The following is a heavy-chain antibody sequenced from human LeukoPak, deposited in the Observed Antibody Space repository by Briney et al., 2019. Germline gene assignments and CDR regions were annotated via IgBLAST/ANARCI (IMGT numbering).Heavy chain of an antibody. CDR2: IYYSGST. CDR3: ARQKVGAVAGYYFDY. J-gene: IGHJ4*02. V-gene: IGHV4-59*08. Sequence: SETLSLTCTVSGGSISSYYWSWIRQPPGKGLEWIGYIYYSGSTNYNPSLKSRVTISVDTSKNQFSLKLSSVTAADTAVYYCARQKVGAVAGYYFDYWGQGTLVTVSS. CDR1: GGSISSYY. D-gene: IGHD6-19*01.